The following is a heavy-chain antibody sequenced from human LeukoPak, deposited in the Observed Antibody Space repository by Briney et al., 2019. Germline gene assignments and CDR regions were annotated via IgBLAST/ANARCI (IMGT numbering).Heavy chain of an antibody. CDR2: IIPIFGTA. CDR1: GGTFSSYA. J-gene: IGHJ3*02. D-gene: IGHD5-24*01. CDR3: ARVRDGAAFDI. V-gene: IGHV1-69*06. Sequence: SVKVSCKASGGTFSSYAISRVRQAPGQGLEWMGGIIPIFGTANYAQKFQGRVTITADKSTSTAYMELSSLRSEDTAVYYCARVRDGAAFDIWGQGTMVTVSS.